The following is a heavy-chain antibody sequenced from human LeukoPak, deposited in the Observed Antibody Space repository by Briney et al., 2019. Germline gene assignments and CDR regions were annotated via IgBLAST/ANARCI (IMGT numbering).Heavy chain of an antibody. J-gene: IGHJ6*04. Sequence: GGSLRLSCAASGFTFSSYSMNWVRQAPGKGLEWVSYTSSSGSTIYYADSVKGRFTISRDNAKNSLYLQMNSLRAEDTAVYYCAELGITMIGGVWGKGTTVTISS. CDR1: GFTFSSYS. V-gene: IGHV3-48*04. CDR3: AELGITMIGGV. CDR2: TSSSGSTI. D-gene: IGHD3-10*02.